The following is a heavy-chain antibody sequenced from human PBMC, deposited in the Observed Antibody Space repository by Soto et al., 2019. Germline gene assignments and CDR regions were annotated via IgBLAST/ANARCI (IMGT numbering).Heavy chain of an antibody. V-gene: IGHV3-33*01. D-gene: IGHD4-17*01. CDR3: ARGYGVNSATFDY. CDR1: GFTFRSYG. CDR2: IWYDGSNK. Sequence: QVQLVESGGGVVQPERSLRLSCKPSGFTFRSYGMHWVRQAPGKGLEWVAVIWYDGSNKYYADSVKGRFTISRDNSKNTLYLQMNSLRAEDTAVYYCARGYGVNSATFDYWGQGTLVTVSS. J-gene: IGHJ4*02.